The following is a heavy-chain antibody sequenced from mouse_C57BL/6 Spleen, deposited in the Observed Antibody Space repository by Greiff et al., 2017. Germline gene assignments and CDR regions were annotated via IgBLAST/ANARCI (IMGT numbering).Heavy chain of an antibody. V-gene: IGHV5-6*02. CDR3: ARRGDYDYAMDY. Sequence: EVKLQESGGDLVKPGGSLKLSCAASGFTFSSYGMSWVRQTPDKRLEWVATISSGGSYTYYPDSVKGRFTISRDNAKNTLYLQMSSLKSDDTAMYYCARRGDYDYAMDYWGQGTSVTVSS. J-gene: IGHJ4*01. CDR2: ISSGGSYT. CDR1: GFTFSSYG. D-gene: IGHD2-4*01.